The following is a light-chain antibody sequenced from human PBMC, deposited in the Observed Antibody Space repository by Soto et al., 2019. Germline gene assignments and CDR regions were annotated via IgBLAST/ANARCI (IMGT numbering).Light chain of an antibody. V-gene: IGKV3-11*01. CDR2: DAS. Sequence: WTQNSDTLDLSPVLRASISSRASQGVSSNLAWYQQKPGQAPRLLIFDASNRATGVPSRFSGSGSGTDFILTISSLEPEDFAVYYCQQSCNRPLTFGEGTKVDIK. J-gene: IGKJ4*01. CDR3: QQSCNRPLT. CDR1: QGVSSN.